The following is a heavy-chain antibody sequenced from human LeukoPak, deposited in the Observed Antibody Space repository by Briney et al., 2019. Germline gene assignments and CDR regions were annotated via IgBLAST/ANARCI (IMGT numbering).Heavy chain of an antibody. D-gene: IGHD3-22*01. CDR3: AREPPYYDRSSGAFDI. CDR2: IYYSGST. CDR1: GGSISSYY. V-gene: IGHV4-59*01. J-gene: IGHJ3*02. Sequence: SETLSLTCTVSGGSISSYYWSWIRQPPGKGLEWIGYIYYSGSTNYNPSLKSRVTISVDTSKDQFSLKLSSVTAADTAVYYCAREPPYYDRSSGAFDIWGQGTMVTVSS.